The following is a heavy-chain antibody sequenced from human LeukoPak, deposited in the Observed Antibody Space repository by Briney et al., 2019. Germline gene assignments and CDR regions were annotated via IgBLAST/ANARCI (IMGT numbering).Heavy chain of an antibody. CDR2: IKQGGSEK. V-gene: IGHV3-7*04. CDR1: GFTFSSYW. Sequence: GGSLRLSCAASGFTFSSYWMRWVRQAPGKGLEWVANIKQGGSEKYYVDSVKGRFTISRDNAKNSLYLQMNSLRAEDTAVYYCVRGSYCCNNRCYSGEYWGQGTLVTVSS. J-gene: IGHJ4*02. D-gene: IGHD2-2*02. CDR3: VRGSYCCNNRCYSGEY.